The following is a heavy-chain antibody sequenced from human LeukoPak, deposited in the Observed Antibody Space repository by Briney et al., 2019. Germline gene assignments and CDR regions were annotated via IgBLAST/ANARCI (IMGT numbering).Heavy chain of an antibody. CDR2: IYYTGST. CDR1: GVSISTHF. D-gene: IGHD3-22*01. CDR3: ARAPNGYYPLDY. Sequence: SETLSLTCTVSGVSISTHFWTWIRQPPGMGLEWIGYIYYTGSTNYNPSLKSRVTISLDTSKNQFSLHLSFVTAADTAVYYCARAPNGYYPLDYWGQGTLVTVSS. V-gene: IGHV4-59*11. J-gene: IGHJ4*02.